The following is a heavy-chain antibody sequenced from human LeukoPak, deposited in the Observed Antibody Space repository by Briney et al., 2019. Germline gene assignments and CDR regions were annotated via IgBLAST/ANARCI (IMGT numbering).Heavy chain of an antibody. J-gene: IGHJ4*02. V-gene: IGHV1-18*01. D-gene: IGHD6-13*01. CDR1: GYTFTSYG. CDR2: ISAYNGNT. Sequence: ASVKVSCKASGYTFTSYGVSWVRQAPGQGLEWMGWISAYNGNTNYAQKFQGRVTITADESTSTAYMELSSLRSEDTAVYYCARGSSSWTYYFDYWGQGTLVTVSS. CDR3: ARGSSSWTYYFDY.